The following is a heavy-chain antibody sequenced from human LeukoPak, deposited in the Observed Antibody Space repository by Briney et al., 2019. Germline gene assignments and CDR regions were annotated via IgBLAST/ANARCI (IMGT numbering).Heavy chain of an antibody. CDR2: ISGSGGST. D-gene: IGHD3-3*01. Sequence: GGSLRLSCAASGFTFSSYAMSWVRQAPGKGLEWVSSISGSGGSTYYADSVKGRFSISRDNSKNTLYLQVNSLRADDTAVYYCARELRAIGFLEWLGAGGAGHFDYWGQGTLVTVSS. J-gene: IGHJ4*02. V-gene: IGHV3-23*01. CDR3: ARELRAIGFLEWLGAGGAGHFDY. CDR1: GFTFSSYA.